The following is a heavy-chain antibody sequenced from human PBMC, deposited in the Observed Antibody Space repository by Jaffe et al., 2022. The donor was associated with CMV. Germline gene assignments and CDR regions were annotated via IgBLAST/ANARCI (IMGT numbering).Heavy chain of an antibody. V-gene: IGHV4-59*01. CDR1: GGSISSYY. Sequence: QVQLQESGPGLVKPSETLSLTCTVSGGSISSYYWSWIRQPPGKGLEWIGYIYYSGSTNYNPSLKSRVTISVDTSKNQFSLKLSSVTAADTAVYYCARPRSSGYRHDAFDIWGQGTMVTVSS. CDR2: IYYSGST. J-gene: IGHJ3*02. D-gene: IGHD3-22*01. CDR3: ARPRSSGYRHDAFDI.